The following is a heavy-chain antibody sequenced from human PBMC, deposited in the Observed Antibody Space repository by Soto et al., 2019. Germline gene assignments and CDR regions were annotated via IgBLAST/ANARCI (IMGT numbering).Heavy chain of an antibody. V-gene: IGHV3-33*01. CDR3: ARSYYYDSSGYSDAFDI. Sequence: PGGTLRLSCAASGFTFSSYGMHWVRQAPGKGLEWVAVIWYDGSNKYYADSVKGRFTISRDNSKNTLYLQMNSLRAEDTAVYYCARSYYYDSSGYSDAFDIWGQGTMVTVSS. CDR2: IWYDGSNK. CDR1: GFTFSSYG. J-gene: IGHJ3*02. D-gene: IGHD3-22*01.